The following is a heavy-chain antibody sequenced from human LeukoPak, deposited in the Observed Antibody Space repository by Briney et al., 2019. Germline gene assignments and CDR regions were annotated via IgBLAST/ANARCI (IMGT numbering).Heavy chain of an antibody. Sequence: PGGSLRLSCTVSGFTFDDYAMHWVRHTPGKGLEWVAGITWNRDNIGYGDSVKGRFTISRDNVKNVLYLQMNSLRTEDTALYYCAKDLSSAITSALALDVWAKGTRSLSP. CDR3: AKDLSSAITSALALDV. D-gene: IGHD3-22*01. CDR2: ITWNRDNI. V-gene: IGHV3-9*01. CDR1: GFTFDDYA. J-gene: IGHJ6*02.